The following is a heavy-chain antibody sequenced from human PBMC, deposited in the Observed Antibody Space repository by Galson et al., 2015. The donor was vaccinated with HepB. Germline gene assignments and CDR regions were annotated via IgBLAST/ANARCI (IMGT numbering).Heavy chain of an antibody. V-gene: IGHV3-7*03. CDR2: IKQDGSEK. CDR3: TRVWPSGSSYFDY. CDR1: GFSFSSYW. D-gene: IGHD1-26*01. Sequence: SLRLSCTASGFSFSSYWMSWVRQAPGKGLEWVANIKQDGSEKYYVDSVKGRFTISRDNAKNSLYLQMNSLRAEDTAVYYCTRVWPSGSSYFDYWGPGTLGSVSS. J-gene: IGHJ4*02.